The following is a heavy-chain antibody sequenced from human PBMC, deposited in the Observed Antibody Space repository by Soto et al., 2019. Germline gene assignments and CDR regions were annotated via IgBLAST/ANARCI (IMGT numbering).Heavy chain of an antibody. D-gene: IGHD2-2*01. V-gene: IGHV4-31*03. J-gene: IGHJ4*02. CDR1: GGSISSGGYY. CDR3: ARVGYCSSTSCYADYYFDY. CDR2: IYYSGST. Sequence: SETLSLTCTVSGGSISSGGYYWSWIRQHPGKGLEWIGYIYYSGSTYYNPSLKSRVTISVDTSKNQFSLKLSSVTAADTAVYYCARVGYCSSTSCYADYYFDYWGQGTLVTVSS.